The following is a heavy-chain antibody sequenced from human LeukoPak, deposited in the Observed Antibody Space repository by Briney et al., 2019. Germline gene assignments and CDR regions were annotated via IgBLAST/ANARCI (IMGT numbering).Heavy chain of an antibody. V-gene: IGHV5-51*01. CDR1: GYSFTNYW. D-gene: IGHD1-14*01. J-gene: IGHJ4*02. CDR2: IFPGDSDP. Sequence: GESLKISCQGSGYSFTNYWIGWARQMPGKGLEWMGIIFPGDSDPRYSPSFEGQVTISADKSISTAYLQWSSLKASDTAMYFCARTSRYNTRKGFDYWGQGSLVTVSS. CDR3: ARTSRYNTRKGFDY.